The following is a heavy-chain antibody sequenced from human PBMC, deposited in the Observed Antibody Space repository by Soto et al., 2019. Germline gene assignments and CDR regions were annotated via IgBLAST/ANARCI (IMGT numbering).Heavy chain of an antibody. J-gene: IGHJ5*02. CDR3: ARSKATFGKNWFDP. CDR1: GFSISSYW. V-gene: IGHV3-74*01. D-gene: IGHD3-16*01. CDR2: INSDESST. Sequence: GGSLRLSCAASGFSISSYWMHWVRQAPGKGLVWVSRINSDESSTDYADSVKGRLTISRDNAKNTLYLQMNSLRAEDTALYYCARSKATFGKNWFDPWGQGTLVTVSS.